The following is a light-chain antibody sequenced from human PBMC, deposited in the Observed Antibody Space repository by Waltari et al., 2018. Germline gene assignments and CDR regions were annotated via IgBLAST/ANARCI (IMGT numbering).Light chain of an antibody. CDR3: QQFSIYPIT. Sequence: DIQLTQPPSFLSASVGARVTITCRASQGIGSSLTWYQLKAGKAPMLLIYAASTLQAGVPSRFSASGSGTDFTLTISSVQPEDFAIYYCQQFSIYPITFGGGTKVEVK. J-gene: IGKJ4*01. CDR2: AAS. V-gene: IGKV1-9*01. CDR1: QGIGSS.